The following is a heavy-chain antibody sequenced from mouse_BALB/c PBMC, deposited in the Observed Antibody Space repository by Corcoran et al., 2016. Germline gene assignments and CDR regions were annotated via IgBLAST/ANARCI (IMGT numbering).Heavy chain of an antibody. CDR1: GYTFTNYG. CDR3: ARWATTATAWFAS. CDR2: INTDPGEP. Sequence: QIQLVQSGPELKKPGETVKISCKASGYTFTNYGMNWVKQAPGKGLKWMGWINTDPGEPTYADDFKGRFEFSFETYASTAYLQINNLKHEDTATYFCARWATTATAWFASWGQGTPVTVSS. J-gene: IGHJ3*01. V-gene: IGHV9-3-1*01. D-gene: IGHD1-2*01.